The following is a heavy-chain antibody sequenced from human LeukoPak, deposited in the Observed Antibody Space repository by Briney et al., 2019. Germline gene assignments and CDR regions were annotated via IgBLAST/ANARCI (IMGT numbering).Heavy chain of an antibody. CDR1: GFTFSRYW. Sequence: PGGSLRLSCAASGFTFSRYWMHWVRQAPGKGLVWVSRININGSSTIYADSVKGRFTISRDNAKNTLYLQMNNLRADDTAVYYCARDFGKTPTGPYFWGQGTLVTVSS. V-gene: IGHV3-74*01. J-gene: IGHJ4*02. D-gene: IGHD3-10*01. CDR2: ININGSST. CDR3: ARDFGKTPTGPYF.